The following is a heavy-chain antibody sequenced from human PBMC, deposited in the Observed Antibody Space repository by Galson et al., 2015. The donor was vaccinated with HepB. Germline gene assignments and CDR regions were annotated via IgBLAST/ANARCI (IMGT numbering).Heavy chain of an antibody. J-gene: IGHJ4*02. CDR2: ISYDGSNK. D-gene: IGHD6-19*01. V-gene: IGHV3-30*04. CDR1: GFTFSSYA. CDR3: ARESGRAVAGTGAFDY. Sequence: SLRLSCAASGFTFSSYAMHWVRQAPGKGLEWVAVISYDGSNKYYADSVKGRFTISRDNSKNTLYLQMNSLRAEDTAVYYCARESGRAVAGTGAFDYWGQGTLVTVSS.